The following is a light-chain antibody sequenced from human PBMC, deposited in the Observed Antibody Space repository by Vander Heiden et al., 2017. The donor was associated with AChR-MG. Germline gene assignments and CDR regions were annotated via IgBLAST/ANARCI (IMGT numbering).Light chain of an antibody. Sequence: SYELTQPPSVSVSAGQTARITCSGDALPKKYAYWYQQKSGQAPLLVIYEDSKRPSGIPERFSGSSSGTMVTLTISGAQVEDEADYYCYSTETSMNHRGVFGGGTKLSVL. CDR1: ALPKKY. CDR2: EDS. V-gene: IGLV3-10*01. CDR3: YSTETSMNHRGV. J-gene: IGLJ3*02.